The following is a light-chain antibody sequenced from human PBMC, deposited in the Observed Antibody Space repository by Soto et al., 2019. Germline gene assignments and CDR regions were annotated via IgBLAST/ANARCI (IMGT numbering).Light chain of an antibody. Sequence: EIVLTQSPATLSLSPGERATLSCRASQSVSRYLAWYQQKPGQAPRLLIFEASNRATGIPARFSGSGSGTDFTLTISRVEPEDFAVYYCQQYGSTPLTFGGGTKVDIK. CDR2: EAS. V-gene: IGKV3-11*01. CDR1: QSVSRY. CDR3: QQYGSTPLT. J-gene: IGKJ4*01.